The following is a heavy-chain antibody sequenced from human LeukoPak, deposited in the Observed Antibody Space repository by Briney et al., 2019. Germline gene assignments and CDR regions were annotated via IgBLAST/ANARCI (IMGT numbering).Heavy chain of an antibody. CDR1: GYTFTSYD. Sequence: ASVKVSCKASGYTFTSYDINWVRQATGQGLEWMGWMNPNSGNTDYAQKFQGRVTMTRNTSISTAYMELSSLRSEDTAVYYCARNGWELITYYYYYYMDVWGKGTTVTVCS. CDR2: MNPNSGNT. D-gene: IGHD1-26*01. CDR3: ARNGWELITYYYYYYMDV. V-gene: IGHV1-8*01. J-gene: IGHJ6*03.